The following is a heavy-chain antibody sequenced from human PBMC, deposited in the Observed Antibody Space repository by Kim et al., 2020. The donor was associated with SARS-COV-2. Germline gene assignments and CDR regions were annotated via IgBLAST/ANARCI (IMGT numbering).Heavy chain of an antibody. V-gene: IGHV4-59*01. Sequence: SETLSLTCSVSGGSISSYFWSWIRQPPGKGLEWIGYIYSSGSTEYKPSLKSRVTMSVDTSKNQFSMRLSPVTGPDTDEKYCARGRVTLAGELGGWGQGTL. CDR3: ARGRVTLAGELGG. D-gene: IGHD3-16*01. J-gene: IGHJ4*02. CDR2: IYSSGST. CDR1: GGSISSYF.